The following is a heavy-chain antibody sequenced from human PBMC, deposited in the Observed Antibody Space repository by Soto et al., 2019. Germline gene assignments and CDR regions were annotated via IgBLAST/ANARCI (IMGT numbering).Heavy chain of an antibody. Sequence: QVQLEQSGGEVKQPGASVKLSCTASGYIFTNYGITWVRQAPGQGLEWLGWINPNKGNRNYAQRVQGRVTMSTDTSTGTVYMELGSLRSDDTAVYYCARVVRGDDALDMWGHGTMVTVSS. CDR1: GYIFTNYG. J-gene: IGHJ3*02. D-gene: IGHD3-10*01. CDR2: INPNKGNR. CDR3: ARVVRGDDALDM. V-gene: IGHV1-18*01.